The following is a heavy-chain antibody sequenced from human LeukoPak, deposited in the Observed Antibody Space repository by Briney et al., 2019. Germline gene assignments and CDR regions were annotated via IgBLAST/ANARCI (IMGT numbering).Heavy chain of an antibody. Sequence: GGSLRLSCVGSGFIFSNYWMSWVRQAPGKGLEWVANIKKDESERYYVDSVKCRFTISRDNAKNSLHLQMNSLRAEDTAVYYCAREVSYYDFWSGPPTPPAFDYWGQGTLVTVSS. D-gene: IGHD3-3*01. CDR2: IKKDESER. V-gene: IGHV3-7*01. CDR3: AREVSYYDFWSGPPTPPAFDY. J-gene: IGHJ4*02. CDR1: GFIFSNYW.